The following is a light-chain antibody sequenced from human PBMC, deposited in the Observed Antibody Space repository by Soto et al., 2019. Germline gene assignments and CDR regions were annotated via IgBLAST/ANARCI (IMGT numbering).Light chain of an antibody. Sequence: EIVLTQSPVTLYLIPGEGATLSCRASQSVRSGSLAWYQQKPGQAPRLLIYGASSRATDIPDRFSGSGYGTDFILTISRLEPEDVAVYYCQHYADSPHTVGQGKKLEI. CDR1: QSVRSGS. J-gene: IGKJ2*01. CDR2: GAS. CDR3: QHYADSPHT. V-gene: IGKV3-20*01.